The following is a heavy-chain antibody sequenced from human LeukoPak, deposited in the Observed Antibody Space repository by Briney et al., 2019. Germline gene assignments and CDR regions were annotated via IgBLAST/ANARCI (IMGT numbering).Heavy chain of an antibody. D-gene: IGHD3-9*01. CDR1: GGSISSYY. CDR3: ATYDYDILTGYYKFDY. CDR2: IYYSGST. V-gene: IGHV4-59*01. Sequence: SETLSLTCTVSGGSISSYYWSWIRQPPGKGLEWIGCIYYSGSTNYNPSLKSRVTISVDTSKNQFSLKLSSVTAADTAVYYCATYDYDILTGYYKFDYWGQGTLVTVSS. J-gene: IGHJ4*02.